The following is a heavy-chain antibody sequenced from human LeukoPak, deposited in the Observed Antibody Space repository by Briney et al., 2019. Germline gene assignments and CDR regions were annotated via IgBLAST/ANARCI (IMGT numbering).Heavy chain of an antibody. V-gene: IGHV1-18*01. CDR3: ARVTDTAMAPDYYYYYYYMDV. CDR1: GYTFTSYG. J-gene: IGHJ6*03. Sequence: GASVKVSCKASGYTFTSYGISWVRQAPGQGLEWMGWISAYNGNANYAQKLQGRVTMTTDTSTSTAYMELRSLRSDDTAVYYCARVTDTAMAPDYYYYYYYMDVWGKGTTVTVSS. CDR2: ISAYNGNA. D-gene: IGHD5-18*01.